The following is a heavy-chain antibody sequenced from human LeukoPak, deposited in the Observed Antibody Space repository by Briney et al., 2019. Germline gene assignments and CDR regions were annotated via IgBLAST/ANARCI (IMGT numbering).Heavy chain of an antibody. CDR2: IYPGDSDT. CDR1: GYSFTSYW. D-gene: IGHD3-3*01. V-gene: IGHV5-51*01. CDR3: ARASMIFGVVYGMDV. Sequence: GESLKISCKGSGYSFTSYWIGWVRQMPGKGLEWMGIIYPGDSDTRYSPSFQGQVTISADKSISTAYLQWSSLKVSDTAMYYCARASMIFGVVYGMDVWGQGTTVTVSS. J-gene: IGHJ6*02.